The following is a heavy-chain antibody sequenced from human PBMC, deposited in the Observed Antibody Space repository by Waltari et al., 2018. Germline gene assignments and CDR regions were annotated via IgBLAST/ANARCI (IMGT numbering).Heavy chain of an antibody. CDR3: ARGRRGSVFDY. D-gene: IGHD3-16*01. CDR2: MHPNGGTT. V-gene: IGHV1-8*03. Sequence: QVQLVQSGAEVKKPGASVKVACKASGYTVTSYDINWGRQATGQGLEWMGWMHPNGGTTGHAPKFQGRVTITRNTSISTAYMELSSLRSEDTAVYYCARGRRGSVFDYWGQGPLVTVSS. J-gene: IGHJ4*02. CDR1: GYTVTSYD.